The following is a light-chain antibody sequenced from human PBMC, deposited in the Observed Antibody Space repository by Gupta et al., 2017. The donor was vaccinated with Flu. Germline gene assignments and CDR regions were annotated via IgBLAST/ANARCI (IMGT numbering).Light chain of an antibody. CDR1: SGSIASNY. CDR3: QSYEV. V-gene: IGLV6-57*01. Sequence: NFMLTQPHSVSESPGKTVTLSCTRSSGSIASNYVQWYQQRPGTSPTTVIYEDNQRPSGVPDRFSGSIDSSSNSASLTISGLKTEDEADYYCQSYEVFVGGTKLTVL. CDR2: EDN. J-gene: IGLJ2*01.